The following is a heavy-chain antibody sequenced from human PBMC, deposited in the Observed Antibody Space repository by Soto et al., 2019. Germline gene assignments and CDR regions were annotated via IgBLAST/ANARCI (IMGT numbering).Heavy chain of an antibody. CDR3: ARALKETYYYGSGSYYYGMDV. D-gene: IGHD3-10*01. CDR1: GGSFSGYY. J-gene: IGHJ6*02. Sequence: PSETLSLTCAVYGGSFSGYYWSWIRQPPGKGLEWIGEINHSGSTNYNPSLKSRVTISVDTSKNQFSLKLSSVTAADTAVYYCARALKETYYYGSGSYYYGMDVWGQGTTVT. V-gene: IGHV4-34*01. CDR2: INHSGST.